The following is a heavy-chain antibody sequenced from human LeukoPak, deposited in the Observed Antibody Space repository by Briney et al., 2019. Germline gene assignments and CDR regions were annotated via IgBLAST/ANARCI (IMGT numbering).Heavy chain of an antibody. D-gene: IGHD3-22*01. V-gene: IGHV4-34*01. CDR1: GGSFSGYY. CDR3: ARGRTYYYDTSGYYPSIYYGMDV. Sequence: SETLSLTCAVSGGSFSGYYWYWIRQPPGKGLEWIGEINHGESTNYNPSLKSRATLSVDTSKNQFSLKLTSVIAADTAVYYCARGRTYYYDTSGYYPSIYYGMDVWGQGTTVIVSS. J-gene: IGHJ6*02. CDR2: INHGEST.